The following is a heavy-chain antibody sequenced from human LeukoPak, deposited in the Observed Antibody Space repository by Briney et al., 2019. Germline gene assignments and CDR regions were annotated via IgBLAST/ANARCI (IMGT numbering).Heavy chain of an antibody. V-gene: IGHV4-4*07. J-gene: IGHJ6*03. Sequence: PSETLSLTCTVSGGSISSYYWSWLRQPAGKGLEWIGRIYTSGSTNYNPSLKSRVTISVDTSKNQFSLKLSSVTAADTAVYYCARDRDYYDMDVWGKGTTVTISS. CDR3: ARDRDYYDMDV. CDR2: IYTSGST. CDR1: GGSISSYY.